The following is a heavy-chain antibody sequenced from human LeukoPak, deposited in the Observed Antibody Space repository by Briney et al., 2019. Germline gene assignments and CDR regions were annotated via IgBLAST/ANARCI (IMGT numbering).Heavy chain of an antibody. CDR2: ISYDGSNK. D-gene: IGHD3-3*01. V-gene: IGHV3-30*03. CDR1: GFTFSNYA. CDR3: ARTQPYSVVALWSGYYGYGYYYYGMDV. Sequence: PGGSLRLSCAASGFTFSNYALSWVRQAPGKGLEWVAVISYDGSNKYYADSVKGRFTISRDNAKNSLYLQMNSLRAEDTAVYYCARTQPYSVVALWSGYYGYGYYYYGMDVWGQGTTVTVSS. J-gene: IGHJ6*02.